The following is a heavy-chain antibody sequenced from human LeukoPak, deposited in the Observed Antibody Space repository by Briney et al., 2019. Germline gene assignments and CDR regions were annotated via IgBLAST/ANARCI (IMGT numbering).Heavy chain of an antibody. Sequence: PGGSLRLSCAASGFTFSSFWMYWVRQAPGKGLVWVSRINSDGSRTNYADSVEGRFTISRDNSKNTLYLQMNSLRAEDTAVYYCAKDLDDILTGYYTTPTDYWGQGTLVTVSS. CDR2: INSDGSRT. CDR1: GFTFSSFW. CDR3: AKDLDDILTGYYTTPTDY. D-gene: IGHD3-9*01. J-gene: IGHJ4*02. V-gene: IGHV3-74*01.